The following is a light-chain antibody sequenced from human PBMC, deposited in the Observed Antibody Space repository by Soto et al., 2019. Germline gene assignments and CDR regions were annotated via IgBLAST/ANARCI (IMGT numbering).Light chain of an antibody. Sequence: QSVLTQPPSVSAAPGQKVTISCSGSSSNIGNNYVAWYQQLPGKAPKLLIYDNKKRPSGIPDRFSGSRSGTSSTLDITALQTGDEADYYCGAWDSSLTVVVFGGGTKLTVL. CDR2: DNK. V-gene: IGLV1-51*01. CDR1: SSNIGNNY. J-gene: IGLJ2*01. CDR3: GAWDSSLTVVV.